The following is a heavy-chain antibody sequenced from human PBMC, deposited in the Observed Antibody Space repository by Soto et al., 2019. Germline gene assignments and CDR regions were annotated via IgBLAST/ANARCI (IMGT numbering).Heavy chain of an antibody. CDR1: GASISGYY. Sequence: SETLSLTCTVSGASISGYYWSWIRKSPGKGLEWIGYIYYSGTTNYNPSLKGRFTISVDTSKNQFSLRLNSVTAADTALYYCARTTAVPNTLRSRYYFDYWGQ. D-gene: IGHD4-17*01. CDR3: ARTTAVPNTLRSRYYFDY. CDR2: IYYSGTT. J-gene: IGHJ4*02. V-gene: IGHV4-59*01.